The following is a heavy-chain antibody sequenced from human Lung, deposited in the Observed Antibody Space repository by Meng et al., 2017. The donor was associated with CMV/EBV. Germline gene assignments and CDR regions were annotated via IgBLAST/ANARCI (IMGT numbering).Heavy chain of an antibody. D-gene: IGHD6-19*01. V-gene: IGHV1-2*06. J-gene: IGHJ4*01. CDR3: AKSSDNGWSS. Sequence: VQLVQSGAEVKRPGASVKISCQASGYSFSGFYLNWARQAPGHGLEWLGRVNPISDDTHLAQKFEGRITVTRGATINTAFMELTGLRHDDTAVYYCAKSSDNGWSSWGPGTLVTVSS. CDR2: VNPISDDT. CDR1: GYSFSGFY.